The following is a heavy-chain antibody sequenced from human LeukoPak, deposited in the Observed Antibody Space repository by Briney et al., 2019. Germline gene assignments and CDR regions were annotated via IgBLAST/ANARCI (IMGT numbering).Heavy chain of an antibody. CDR1: GFTFSNYW. Sequence: GGSLRLSCAASGFTFSNYWMTWVRQAPGKGLQWVATIKKDGSQTYYVDSVKGRFSISRDNAKNSLYLQMNSLRAEDTAIYYCTRVGYIDEGIDYWGQGTLVTVSS. CDR3: TRVGYIDEGIDY. D-gene: IGHD5-24*01. V-gene: IGHV3-7*04. J-gene: IGHJ4*02. CDR2: IKKDGSQT.